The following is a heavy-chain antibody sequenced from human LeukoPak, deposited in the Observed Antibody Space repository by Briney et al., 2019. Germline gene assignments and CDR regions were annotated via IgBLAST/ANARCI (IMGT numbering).Heavy chain of an antibody. V-gene: IGHV3-21*01. CDR3: ARDLSRGYCSSTSCNPHDAFGI. CDR1: GFTFSSYS. J-gene: IGHJ3*02. CDR2: ISSSSSYT. D-gene: IGHD2-2*01. Sequence: GGSLRLSCAASGFTFSSYSMNWVRQAPGKGLEWVSSISSSSSYTYYADSVKGRFTISRDNAKNSLYLQMNSLRAEDTAVYYCARDLSRGYCSSTSCNPHDAFGIWGQGTMVTVSS.